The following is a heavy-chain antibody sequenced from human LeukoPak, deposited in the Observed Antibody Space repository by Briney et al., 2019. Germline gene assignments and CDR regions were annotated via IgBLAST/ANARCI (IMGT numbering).Heavy chain of an antibody. CDR3: ARDPPYHTYYYDSSGLNFDY. Sequence: AASVKVSCKASGYTFTGYYMHWVRQAPGQGLEWMGWINPNSGGTNYAQKFQGRVTMTRDTSISTAYMELSRLRSDDTAVYYCARDPPYHTYYYDSSGLNFDYWGQGTLVTVSS. CDR1: GYTFTGYY. J-gene: IGHJ4*02. V-gene: IGHV1-2*02. CDR2: INPNSGGT. D-gene: IGHD3-22*01.